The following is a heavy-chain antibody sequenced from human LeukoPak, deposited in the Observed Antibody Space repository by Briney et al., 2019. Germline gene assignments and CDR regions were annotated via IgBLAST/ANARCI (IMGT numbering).Heavy chain of an antibody. CDR1: GYSFTSYW. V-gene: IGHV5-51*01. D-gene: IGHD3-16*02. Sequence: GESLKISCKGSGYSFTSYWIGWVRQMPGKGLEWMGIIYPGDSDTRYSPSFQGQVTISADKSISTAYLQWSSLEASGTAMYYCARHGLSDDYVWGSYRSQPDYWGQGTLVTVSS. CDR3: ARHGLSDDYVWGSYRSQPDY. J-gene: IGHJ4*02. CDR2: IYPGDSDT.